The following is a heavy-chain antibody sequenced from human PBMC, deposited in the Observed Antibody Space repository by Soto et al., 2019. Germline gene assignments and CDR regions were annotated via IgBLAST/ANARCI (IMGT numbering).Heavy chain of an antibody. D-gene: IGHD2-15*01. V-gene: IGHV1-69*01. CDR2: IIPIITRT. Sequence: QLQLVQSGTEVKEPGSSVKVSCKASGGTFSTSSFVWVRQGPGQGLEWMGGIIPIITRTNFAQKFQGRVTLSADESTRTSYMELRSLTSEDTAIYYGARDVVRSTAGDTWGQGTLVTVSS. CDR1: GGTFSTSS. CDR3: ARDVVRSTAGDT. J-gene: IGHJ5*02.